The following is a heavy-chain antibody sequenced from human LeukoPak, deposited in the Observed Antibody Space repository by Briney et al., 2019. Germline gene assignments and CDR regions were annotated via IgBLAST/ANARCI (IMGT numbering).Heavy chain of an antibody. V-gene: IGHV3-33*01. CDR3: ARGPRQWLDYYYYYGMDV. CDR2: IWYDGSNK. J-gene: IGHJ6*02. D-gene: IGHD6-19*01. Sequence: GRSLRLSCAASGFTFSSYGMHWVHQAPGKGLEWVAVIWYDGSNKYYADSVKGRFTISRDNSKNTLYLQMNSLRAEDTAVYYCARGPRQWLDYYYYYGMDVWGQGTTVTVSS. CDR1: GFTFSSYG.